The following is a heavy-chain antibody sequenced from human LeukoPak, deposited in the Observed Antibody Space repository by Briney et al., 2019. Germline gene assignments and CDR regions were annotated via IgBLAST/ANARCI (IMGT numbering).Heavy chain of an antibody. D-gene: IGHD2-15*01. V-gene: IGHV5-51*01. CDR1: GFRSTSTW. J-gene: IGHJ4*02. CDR3: ARGLYCSGGSCRFVY. CDR2: IYPGDSDI. Sequence: IPLQGSGFRSTSTWIGWGRPMPGKGLEWMGMIYPGDSDIRYSPSFPGQVTISADKSIATAYLQWSSVKASDNAIDYCARGLYCSGGSCRFVYWGRGTLDSVSS.